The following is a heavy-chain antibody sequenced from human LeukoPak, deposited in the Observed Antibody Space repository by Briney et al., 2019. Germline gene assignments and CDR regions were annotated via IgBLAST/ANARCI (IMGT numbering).Heavy chain of an antibody. CDR2: IYYSGST. CDR1: GGSISSSSYY. Sequence: SETLSLTCTVSGGSISSSSYYWGWIRQPPGKGLEWIGSIYYSGSTYYISSLKSRVTISVDTSKNQFSLKLRSVTAADTAMYYCARDRGGYGGLYNWFDPWGQGTLVTVSS. CDR3: ARDRGGYGGLYNWFDP. V-gene: IGHV4-39*07. D-gene: IGHD4-23*01. J-gene: IGHJ5*02.